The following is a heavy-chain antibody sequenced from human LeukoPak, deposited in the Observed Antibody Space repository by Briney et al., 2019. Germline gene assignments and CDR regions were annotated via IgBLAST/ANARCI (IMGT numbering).Heavy chain of an antibody. CDR1: GGSFSGYY. CDR3: ARRDQRNWFDP. CDR2: INHSGST. V-gene: IGHV4-34*01. D-gene: IGHD2-2*01. Sequence: SETLSLTCAVYGGSFSGYYWSWIRQPPGKGLEWIGEINHSGSTNYNPSLKSRDTISVDTSKNQFSLKLSSVTAADTAMYYCARRDQRNWFDPWGQGTLVTVSS. J-gene: IGHJ5*02.